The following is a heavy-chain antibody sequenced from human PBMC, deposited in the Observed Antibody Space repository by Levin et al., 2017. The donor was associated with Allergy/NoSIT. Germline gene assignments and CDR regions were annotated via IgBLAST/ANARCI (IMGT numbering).Heavy chain of an antibody. Sequence: GGSLRLSCAASGFTFSDYAMHWVRQAPGKGLEWVAAISYDGTREFYADSVKGRFTISRDNSKKTLFLQMNNLRVEETALYYCARDVRYFDSSGSRLDYWGQGTLVTVSS. J-gene: IGHJ4*02. D-gene: IGHD3-22*01. CDR2: ISYDGTRE. CDR3: ARDVRYFDSSGSRLDY. CDR1: GFTFSDYA. V-gene: IGHV3-30*04.